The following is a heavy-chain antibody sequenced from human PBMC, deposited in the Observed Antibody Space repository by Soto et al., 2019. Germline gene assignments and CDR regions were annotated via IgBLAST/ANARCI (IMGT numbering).Heavy chain of an antibody. CDR3: VKRGRNWGAFDF. Sequence: EVQLVESGGGLVQPGGSLRLSCAASGFTFGVYWMSWVRQAPGKGLEWLATIKFDASEKKYVDSVKGRFTMSRDNAKNSLYLHMDNLRAEDSALYYCVKRGRNWGAFDFWGQGTTVVVSS. CDR1: GFTFGVYW. D-gene: IGHD7-27*01. V-gene: IGHV3-7*03. CDR2: IKFDASEK. J-gene: IGHJ3*01.